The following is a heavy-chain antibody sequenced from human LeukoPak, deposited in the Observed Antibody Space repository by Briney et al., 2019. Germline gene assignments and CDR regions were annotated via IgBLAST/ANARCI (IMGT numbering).Heavy chain of an antibody. J-gene: IGHJ4*02. CDR1: GYSFTSYG. D-gene: IGHD3-10*01. V-gene: IGHV1-18*01. CDR3: ARNTNYYGSGNSFDY. CDR2: ISAYND. Sequence: ASVKVSCKASGYSFTSYGISWVRQAPGQGLEWMGWISAYNDNYAQKFQGRVTMTTDTSTSTAYMELSRLTSDDTAVYYCARNTNYYGSGNSFDYWGQGTLVTVSS.